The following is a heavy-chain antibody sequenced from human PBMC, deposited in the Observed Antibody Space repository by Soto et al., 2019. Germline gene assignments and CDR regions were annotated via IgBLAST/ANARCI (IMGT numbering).Heavy chain of an antibody. CDR1: GFTFTSSA. V-gene: IGHV1-58*01. CDR2: IVVGSGNT. D-gene: IGHD3-22*01. CDR3: AASNYYDSSGYYHGDY. J-gene: IGHJ4*02. Sequence: SVKVSCKASGFTFTSSAVQWVRQARGQRLEWIGWIVVGSGNTNYAQKFQERVTITRDMSTSTAYMELSSLRSEDTAVYYCAASNYYDSSGYYHGDYWGQGTLVTVSS.